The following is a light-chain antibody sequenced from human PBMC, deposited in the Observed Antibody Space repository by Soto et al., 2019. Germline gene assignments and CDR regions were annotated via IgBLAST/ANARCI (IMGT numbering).Light chain of an antibody. Sequence: EIQVTQSPSSVSVSVGERVSITCRANQNIGVYLNWYQQKPGKAPKLLIYAASSLQSGVSSRFSGSGSATDFTLTISSLLPEDFATYYCHQSHNVPGTLGQGTKVDIK. V-gene: IGKV1-39*01. J-gene: IGKJ1*01. CDR2: AAS. CDR1: QNIGVY. CDR3: HQSHNVPGT.